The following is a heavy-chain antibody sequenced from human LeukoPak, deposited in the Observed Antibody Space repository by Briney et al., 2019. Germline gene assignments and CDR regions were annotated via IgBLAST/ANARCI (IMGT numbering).Heavy chain of an antibody. V-gene: IGHV1-18*01. CDR2: ISTYNGNT. CDR3: ARALGARGNRLTYYYYGMDV. D-gene: IGHD2/OR15-2a*01. Sequence: GASVKVSCKASGYTFTSYGISWVRQAPGPGLEWMGCISTYNGNTNYAQKLQGRVTITTDTSTSTAYMELRSLRSDDTAVYYCARALGARGNRLTYYYYGMDVWGQGTTVTVSS. CDR1: GYTFTSYG. J-gene: IGHJ6*02.